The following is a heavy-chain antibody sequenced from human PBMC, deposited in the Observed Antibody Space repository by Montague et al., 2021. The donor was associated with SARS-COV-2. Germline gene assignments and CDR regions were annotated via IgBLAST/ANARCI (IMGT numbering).Heavy chain of an antibody. Sequence: SETLSLTCTVSGDSINTYYWNWIWQPPGKGLEWLGSIFYTGSTNXNPSLKSRVTISLDTSKNQFFLKVTSVTAADTAVYYCARQAAGSYFYYGVDVWGQGTTVTVSS. J-gene: IGHJ6*02. D-gene: IGHD6-13*01. CDR3: ARQAAGSYFYYGVDV. CDR2: IFYTGST. CDR1: GDSINTYY. V-gene: IGHV4-59*12.